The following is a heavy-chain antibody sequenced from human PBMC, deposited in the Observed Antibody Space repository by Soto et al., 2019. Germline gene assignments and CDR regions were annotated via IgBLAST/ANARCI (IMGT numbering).Heavy chain of an antibody. CDR2: IIPIFGRA. CDR3: ARDGTLFDSTSYYYLY. CDR1: GGTFRNYG. D-gene: IGHD3-22*01. J-gene: IGHJ4*02. V-gene: IGHV1-69*01. Sequence: QVQLVQSGAEVKKPGSSVRVSCKASGGTFRNYGISWVRQAPGQGLEWVGGIIPIFGRAKYAQRFQGRVTITADESTSTAYLELSSLRSEDTAVYYCARDGTLFDSTSYYYLYWGQGTLVTVSS.